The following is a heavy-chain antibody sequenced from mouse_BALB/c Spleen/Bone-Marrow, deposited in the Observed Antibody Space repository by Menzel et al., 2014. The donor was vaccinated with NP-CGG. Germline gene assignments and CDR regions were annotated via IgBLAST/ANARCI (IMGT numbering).Heavy chain of an antibody. CDR1: GYSFTGYY. V-gene: IGHV1S34*01. CDR2: ISCYNGAT. J-gene: IGHJ2*01. Sequence: LVKTGDSVKISCKASGYSFTGYYMHWVKQSHGKSLEWIGYISCYNGATSYNQKFKGKATFTVDTSYSTAYMQFNSLTSEDSAVYYCARRDGYSVDFDYWGQGTTLTVSS. D-gene: IGHD2-3*01. CDR3: ARRDGYSVDFDY.